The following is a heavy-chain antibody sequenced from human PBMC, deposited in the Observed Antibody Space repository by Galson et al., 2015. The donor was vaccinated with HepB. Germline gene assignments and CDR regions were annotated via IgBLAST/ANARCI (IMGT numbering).Heavy chain of an antibody. J-gene: IGHJ5*02. D-gene: IGHD2/OR15-2a*01. Sequence: SLRLSCAASGFIVSDNFMSWVRQAPGKGLEWVSIIDIGGGTYYADSVKGRFTIFRDNSKNTMYLQMNSLRGEDTAVYYCASDTHRYCTSSTMCAVGPSWFDNCGPGTLVTVSS. CDR3: ASDTHRYCTSSTMCAVGPSWFDN. CDR2: IDIGGGT. CDR1: GFIVSDNF. V-gene: IGHV3-53*01.